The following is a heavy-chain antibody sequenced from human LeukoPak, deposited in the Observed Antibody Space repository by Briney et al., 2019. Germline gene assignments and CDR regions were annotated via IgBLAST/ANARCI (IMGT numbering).Heavy chain of an antibody. J-gene: IGHJ5*02. D-gene: IGHD3-9*01. CDR1: GYTFTSYG. Sequence: ASVKVSCKASGYTFTSYGISWVRQAPGQGLEWMGWISAYNGNTNYAQRLQGRVTMTTDTSTSTAYMELRSLRSDDTAVYYCARDLGRYFDRLPHAMFDPWGQGTLVTVSS. CDR2: ISAYNGNT. CDR3: ARDLGRYFDRLPHAMFDP. V-gene: IGHV1-18*01.